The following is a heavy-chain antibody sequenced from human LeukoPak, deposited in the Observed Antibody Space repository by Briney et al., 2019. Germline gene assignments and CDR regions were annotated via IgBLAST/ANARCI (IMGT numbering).Heavy chain of an antibody. V-gene: IGHV6-1*01. CDR2: TYYRSKWYN. CDR3: ARDVGTSGWYTSDY. D-gene: IGHD6-19*01. J-gene: IGHJ4*02. Sequence: SQTLSVTCAISGDSVSSKNGAWNWIRQSPSRGLEWLGRTYYRSKWYNDYAVSIQGRITINPDTSKNQFSLQLNSATPEDTAVYYCARDVGTSGWYTSDYWGQGTLVTVSS. CDR1: GDSVSSKNGA.